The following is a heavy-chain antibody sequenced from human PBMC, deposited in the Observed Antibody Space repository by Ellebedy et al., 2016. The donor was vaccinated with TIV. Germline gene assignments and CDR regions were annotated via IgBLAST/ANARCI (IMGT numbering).Heavy chain of an antibody. CDR3: AREDLLPAATVRYFDY. J-gene: IGHJ4*02. V-gene: IGHV4-30-4*01. CDR1: GGSISSSASY. Sequence: SETLSLTXTVSGGSISSSASYWSWIRQPPGKGLEWIGYIYYSGSTYYNLPLKSRATISVDTSKKQFSLKLSSVTAADTAVYYCAREDLLPAATVRYFDYWGQGTLVTVSS. D-gene: IGHD2-2*01. CDR2: IYYSGST.